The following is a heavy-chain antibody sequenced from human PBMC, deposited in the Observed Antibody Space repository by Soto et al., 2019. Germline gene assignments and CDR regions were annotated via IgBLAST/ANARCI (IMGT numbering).Heavy chain of an antibody. Sequence: GASVKVSCKASGYTFTSYYMHWVRQAPGQGLEWMGIINPSGGSTSYAQKFQGRVTMTRDTSTSTVYMELSSLRSEDTAVYYCASGNYDSSGYYIPAGDAFDIWGQGTMVTVSS. D-gene: IGHD3-22*01. CDR3: ASGNYDSSGYYIPAGDAFDI. J-gene: IGHJ3*02. CDR2: INPSGGST. V-gene: IGHV1-46*01. CDR1: GYTFTSYY.